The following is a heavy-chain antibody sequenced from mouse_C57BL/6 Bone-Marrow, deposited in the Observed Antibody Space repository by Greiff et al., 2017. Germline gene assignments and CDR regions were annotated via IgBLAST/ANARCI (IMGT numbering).Heavy chain of an antibody. CDR2: IDPENGDT. D-gene: IGHD1-1*01. V-gene: IGHV14-4*01. Sequence: VQLQQSGAELVRPGASVKLSCTASGFNIKDDYMHWVKQRPEQGLEWIGWIDPENGDTEYASKFQGKATITVDTSSNTAYLQLSSLTSEDSAVYFCSREYYYARRGDFDVWGTGTTVTVSS. J-gene: IGHJ1*03. CDR3: SREYYYARRGDFDV. CDR1: GFNIKDDY.